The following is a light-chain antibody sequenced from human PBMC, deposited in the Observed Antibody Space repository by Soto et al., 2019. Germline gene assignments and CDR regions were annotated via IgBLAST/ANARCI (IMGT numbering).Light chain of an antibody. J-gene: IGKJ2*01. CDR2: KAS. V-gene: IGKV1-5*03. CDR1: QSISSW. Sequence: DIQMTQSPSTLSASVGDRVTITCRASQSISSWLAWYQQKPGKAPKLLISKASSLESGVPSRFSGSGSGTEFTLTISSLQPDDFATYYCQQHSSYSTCGQGTKLETK. CDR3: QQHSSYST.